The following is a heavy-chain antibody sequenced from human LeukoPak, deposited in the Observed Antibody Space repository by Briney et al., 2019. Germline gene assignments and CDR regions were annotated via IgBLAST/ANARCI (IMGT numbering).Heavy chain of an antibody. V-gene: IGHV1-2*02. CDR2: INPNSGGT. CDR3: AIAEIWFGELPR. CDR1: GYTFTGYY. D-gene: IGHD3-10*01. J-gene: IGHJ4*02. Sequence: ASVKVSCKASGYTFTGYYMHWVRQAPGQGLEWMGWINPNSGGTNYAQKFQGRVTMTRDTSISTAYMELSRLRSDDTAVYYCAIAEIWFGELPRWGQGTLVTVSS.